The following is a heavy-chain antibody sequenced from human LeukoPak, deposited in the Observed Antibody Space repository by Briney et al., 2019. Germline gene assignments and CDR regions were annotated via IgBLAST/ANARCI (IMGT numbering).Heavy chain of an antibody. D-gene: IGHD3-22*01. Sequence: GGSLRLSCAASGFSVSSNYMSWVRQAPGKGLEWVAVISYDGSNKYYADSVKGRFTISRDNSKNTLYLQMNSLRAEDTAVYYCARDSRTYYYDSSGPLDYWGQGTLVTVSS. CDR1: GFSVSSNY. CDR3: ARDSRTYYYDSSGPLDY. V-gene: IGHV3-30-3*01. CDR2: ISYDGSNK. J-gene: IGHJ4*02.